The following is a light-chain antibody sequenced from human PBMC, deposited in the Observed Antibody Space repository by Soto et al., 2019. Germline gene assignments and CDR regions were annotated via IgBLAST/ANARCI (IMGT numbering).Light chain of an antibody. Sequence: EIVLTQSPATLSLSPGERATLSCRASQSVSSNLAWYQQKPGQAPRLLIYDASNRATGIPARFSGSGPGTDFTLTISSLEPEDFAVYYCQQRSNWPPITLGQGTRLEIK. V-gene: IGKV3-11*01. CDR2: DAS. CDR1: QSVSSN. CDR3: QQRSNWPPIT. J-gene: IGKJ5*01.